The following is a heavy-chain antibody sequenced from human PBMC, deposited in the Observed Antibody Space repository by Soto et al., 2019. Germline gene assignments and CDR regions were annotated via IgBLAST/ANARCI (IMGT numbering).Heavy chain of an antibody. CDR1: GYTFTRYY. V-gene: IGHV1-46*01. CDR3: ARDDSSAWSLSHFQH. CDR2: INPSGGST. Sequence: GASVKVSCKASGYTFTRYYMHWVRQAPGQGLEWMGIINPSGGSTNYAQKFQGRVTMTRDTSTSTVYMVLSSLRSEDTAVYYCARDDSSAWSLSHFQHWGLGTLVTVSS. D-gene: IGHD6-19*01. J-gene: IGHJ1*01.